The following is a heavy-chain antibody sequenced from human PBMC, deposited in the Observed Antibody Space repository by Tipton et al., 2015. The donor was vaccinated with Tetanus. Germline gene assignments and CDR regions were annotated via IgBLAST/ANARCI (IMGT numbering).Heavy chain of an antibody. CDR2: VYYNGNT. CDR1: GGSLFSGSYY. V-gene: IGHV4-39*01. Sequence: TLSLTCTVSGGSLFSGSYYWGWIRQPPGKGLEWIGNVYYNGNTFYHSSLESRVTISADTSKNQFSLSLGSVTAADTAVYFCARQADNWFDPWGQGTLVTVSS. J-gene: IGHJ5*02. D-gene: IGHD6-25*01. CDR3: ARQADNWFDP.